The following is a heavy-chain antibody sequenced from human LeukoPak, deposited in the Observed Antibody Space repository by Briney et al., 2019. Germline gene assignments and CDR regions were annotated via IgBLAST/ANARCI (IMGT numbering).Heavy chain of an antibody. CDR1: GGSISSYY. CDR2: IYYSGST. CDR3: ARDARGSSWTPHDAFDI. J-gene: IGHJ3*02. D-gene: IGHD6-13*01. Sequence: PSETLSLTCTVSGGSISSYYWSWIRQPPGKGLEWIGYIYYSGSTNYNPSLKSRVNISVDTSKNQFSLKLSSVTAADTAVYYCARDARGSSWTPHDAFDIWGQGTMVTVSS. V-gene: IGHV4-59*01.